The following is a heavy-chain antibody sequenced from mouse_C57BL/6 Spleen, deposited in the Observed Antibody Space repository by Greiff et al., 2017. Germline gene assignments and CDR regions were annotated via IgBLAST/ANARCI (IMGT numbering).Heavy chain of an antibody. D-gene: IGHD4-1*01. J-gene: IGHJ4*01. CDR3: GRLTGKGAMDY. V-gene: IGHV1-7*01. CDR2: INPSSGIT. CDR1: GYTFTSYW. Sequence: QVQLKQSGAELAKPGASVSLSCKASGYTFTSYWMHWVNQRPGQGLEWIGYINPSSGITKYNQKFKDRATLTADKTSSTAYMLLSSQTYEDSADYCCGRLTGKGAMDYWGQGTSVTVSS.